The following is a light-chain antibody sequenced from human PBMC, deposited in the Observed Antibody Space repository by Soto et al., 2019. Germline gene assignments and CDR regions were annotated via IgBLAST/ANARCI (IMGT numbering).Light chain of an antibody. CDR3: QQYSSFCT. V-gene: IGKV1-5*03. CDR1: QRISSW. J-gene: IGKJ1*01. Sequence: DIQLTQSPSTLSASVGDRVIISCRARQRISSWLAWYQQRPGKAPKLLVYKASTLESGVPSRFSGSGSGTEFTLTISSLQPDDFATYYCQQYSSFCTFGQGTKVEIK. CDR2: KAS.